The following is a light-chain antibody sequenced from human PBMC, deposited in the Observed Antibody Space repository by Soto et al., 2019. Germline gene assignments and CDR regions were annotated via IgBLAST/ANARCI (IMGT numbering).Light chain of an antibody. CDR2: AAS. CDR3: QQYGTSPYT. V-gene: IGKV3D-20*01. J-gene: IGKJ2*01. CDR1: QSVSSNY. Sequence: EIVLTQSPATLSLSPGERATLSCGANQSVSSNYLAWYQQKGGLAPRLLIYAASTRAAGIPDRFSGSGSGTDFTLTISRLEPEDFAVYYCQQYGTSPYTFGQGTKLEIK.